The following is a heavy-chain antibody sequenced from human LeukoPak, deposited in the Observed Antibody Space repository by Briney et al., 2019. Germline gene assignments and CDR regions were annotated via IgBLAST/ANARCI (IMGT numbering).Heavy chain of an antibody. V-gene: IGHV5-10-1*01. D-gene: IGHD4-17*01. CDR1: GYSFTNYW. CDR3: AAYGDNPHY. J-gene: IGHJ4*02. Sequence: GESLKISFKTSGYSFTNYWIIWVRQVPGEGLEWMGRSDPRDSQSNYSPSFQGHVTVSTDNSITTAYLQWSSLRASDTAMYYCAAYGDNPHYWGQGTQVTVSS. CDR2: SDPRDSQS.